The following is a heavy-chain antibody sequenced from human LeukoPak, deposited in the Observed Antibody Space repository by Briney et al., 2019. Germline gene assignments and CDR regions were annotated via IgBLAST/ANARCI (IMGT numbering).Heavy chain of an antibody. J-gene: IGHJ4*02. CDR1: GFTFSSYW. CDR3: ARDGSLPDY. CDR2: INSDGTT. V-gene: IGHV3-74*01. Sequence: GGSLRLSCAASGFTFSSYWMHWVRQVPGKGLVWVPRINSDGTTSYADSVKGRFTISRNNAKNTLYLQMNNLRVEDTAVHYCARDGSLPDYWGQGTLVTVSS.